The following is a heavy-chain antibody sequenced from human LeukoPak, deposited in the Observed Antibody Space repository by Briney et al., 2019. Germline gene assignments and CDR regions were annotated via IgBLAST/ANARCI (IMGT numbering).Heavy chain of an antibody. V-gene: IGHV3-30-3*01. CDR3: AREGMGNGLDGSGSPTGFQH. D-gene: IGHD3-10*01. CDR2: ISYDGSNK. CDR1: GFTFSSYA. J-gene: IGHJ1*01. Sequence: GGSLGLSCAASGFTFSSYAMHWVRQAPGKGLEWVAVISYDGSNKYYADSVKGRFTISRDNSKNTLYLQMNSLRAEDTAVYYCAREGMGNGLDGSGSPTGFQHWGQGTLVTVSS.